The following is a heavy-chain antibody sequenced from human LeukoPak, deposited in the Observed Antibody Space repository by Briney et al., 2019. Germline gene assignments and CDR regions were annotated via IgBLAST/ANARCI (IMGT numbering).Heavy chain of an antibody. D-gene: IGHD2-8*02. CDR3: ATYRQVLLPFES. CDR2: ITGSGGST. V-gene: IGHV3-23*01. J-gene: IGHJ4*02. CDR1: GFNFNTYW. Sequence: GGSLRLSCAASGFNFNTYWMSWVRQAPGKGLEWVSSITGSGGSTYYADSVKGRFTISRDNSKNTLYLQMNSLRAEDTAIYYCATYRQVLLPFESWGQGTLVTVSS.